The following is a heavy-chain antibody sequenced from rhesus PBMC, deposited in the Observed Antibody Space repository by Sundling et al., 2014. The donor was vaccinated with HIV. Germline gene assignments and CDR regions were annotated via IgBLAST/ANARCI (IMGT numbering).Heavy chain of an antibody. CDR1: GGSISDYYY. CDR2: IYGNSAST. V-gene: IGHV4S9*01. J-gene: IGHJ5-1*01. D-gene: IGHD3-3*01. Sequence: QVQLQESGPGLVKPSETLSLTCAVSGGSISDYYYWNWIRQPPGKGLEWIGNIYGNSASTYYNPSLKSRVAISKDTSKNQFFLKLSSVTAADTAVYYCARAPVFGLLFDVWGPGVLVTVSS. CDR3: ARAPVFGLLFDV.